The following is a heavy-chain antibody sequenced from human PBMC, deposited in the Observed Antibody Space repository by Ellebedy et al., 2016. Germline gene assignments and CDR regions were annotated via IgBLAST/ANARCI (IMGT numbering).Heavy chain of an antibody. CDR1: GFTFKSFW. V-gene: IGHV3-7*03. J-gene: IGHJ4*02. D-gene: IGHD2-2*01. CDR3: ARISCSITDCYYDY. CDR2: IRQGGSDK. Sequence: GESLKISCAASGFTFKSFWMSWVRQAPGEGLEWVANIRQGGSDKYYVDSVKGRFTISRDDAKNSLYLQMTSLRADDTAVYYCARISCSITDCYYDYWGQGTLVTVSS.